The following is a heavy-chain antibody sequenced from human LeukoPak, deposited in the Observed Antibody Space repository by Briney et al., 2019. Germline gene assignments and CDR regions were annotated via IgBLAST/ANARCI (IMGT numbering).Heavy chain of an antibody. D-gene: IGHD3-10*01. Sequence: ASVKVSCKASGYTFTSYAMNWVRQAPGQGLEWMGWINTNTGNPTYAQGFTGRFVFSLDTSVSTAYLQISSLKAEDTAVYYCARDNPFRFGELGGSYYYYYYMDVWGKGTTVTVSS. J-gene: IGHJ6*03. V-gene: IGHV7-4-1*02. CDR1: GYTFTSYA. CDR3: ARDNPFRFGELGGSYYYYYYMDV. CDR2: INTNTGNP.